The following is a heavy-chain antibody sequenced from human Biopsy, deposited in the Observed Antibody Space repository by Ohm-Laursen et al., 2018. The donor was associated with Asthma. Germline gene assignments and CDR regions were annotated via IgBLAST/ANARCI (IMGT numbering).Heavy chain of an antibody. Sequence: SLRLSCSASGFSVSRDHMFWVRQAPGKGLEWVLVIYSGGTSHTADSVRGRFTISRDYSKNMLYLQMHSLRAEDTAVYYCARGDSSNWSHYYFDYWGQGTLVTVSS. CDR3: ARGDSSNWSHYYFDY. CDR2: IYSGGTS. J-gene: IGHJ4*02. V-gene: IGHV3-53*01. CDR1: GFSVSRDH. D-gene: IGHD3-22*01.